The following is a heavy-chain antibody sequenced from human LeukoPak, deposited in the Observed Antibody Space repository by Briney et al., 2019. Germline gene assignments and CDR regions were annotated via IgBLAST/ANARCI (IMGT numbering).Heavy chain of an antibody. V-gene: IGHV3-20*04. CDR2: INWNGGST. Sequence: PGGSLGLSCAASGFTFDDYGMSWVRQAPGKGLEWVSGINWNGGSTGYADSVKGRFTISRDNAKNSLYLQMNSLRAEDTALYYCARVHQGGGSCYSICAVGAFDIWGQGTMVTVSS. CDR3: ARVHQGGGSCYSICAVGAFDI. CDR1: GFTFDDYG. J-gene: IGHJ3*02. D-gene: IGHD2-15*01.